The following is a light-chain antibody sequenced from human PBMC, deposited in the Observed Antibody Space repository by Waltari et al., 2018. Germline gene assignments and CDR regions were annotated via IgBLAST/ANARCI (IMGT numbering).Light chain of an antibody. CDR3: QQYHGDWTT. CDR2: LAS. J-gene: IGKJ5*01. CDR1: QSLFYNFNNKNY. V-gene: IGKV4-1*01. Sequence: DIVMTQSPRSLVLSLGERAAIRCKSSQSLFYNFNNKNYLAWYQHKSGKAPRVLIYLASTLEIGVPSRFSGSGSGTQFTLTIRNLQPEDFATYFCQQYHGDWTTFGQGTRLEIK.